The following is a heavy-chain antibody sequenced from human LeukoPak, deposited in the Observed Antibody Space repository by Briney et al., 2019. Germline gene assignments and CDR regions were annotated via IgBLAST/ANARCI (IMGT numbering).Heavy chain of an antibody. J-gene: IGHJ4*02. D-gene: IGHD3-9*01. V-gene: IGHV1-24*01. Sequence: ASVKVSCTVSGYTLTELSMHWVRQAPGKGLEWMGGFDPEDGETIYAQKFQGRVTMTEDTSTDTAYMELSSLRSEDTAVYYCAAGRILRYFDYFDYWGQGTLVPSPQ. CDR2: FDPEDGET. CDR1: GYTLTELS. CDR3: AAGRILRYFDYFDY.